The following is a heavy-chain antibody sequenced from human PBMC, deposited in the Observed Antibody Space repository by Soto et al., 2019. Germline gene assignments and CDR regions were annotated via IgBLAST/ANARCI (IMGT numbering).Heavy chain of an antibody. CDR3: GRRIGNSWLES. CDR2: PYHRYTWSY. J-gene: IGHJ5*01. CDR1: GGSISTNSAT. Sequence: SPTLSLTCAISGGSISTNSATSDCIRKTQSRGLEWQGRPYHRYTWSYDYPVYVQGRITIDPDTSNNQLSLHLSTESSDDTAVYYCGRRIGNSWLESLRQRTTVIVSS. V-gene: IGHV6-1*01.